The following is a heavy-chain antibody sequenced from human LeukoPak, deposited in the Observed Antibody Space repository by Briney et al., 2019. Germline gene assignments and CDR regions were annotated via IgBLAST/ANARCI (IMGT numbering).Heavy chain of an antibody. CDR2: IKSKTDGGTT. CDR1: GFTFDKAW. CDR3: ARDWTPTYLDY. D-gene: IGHD3/OR15-3a*01. Sequence: PGGSLRLSCAASGFTFDKAWMSWVRQAPGKGLEWVGRIKSKTDGGTTDYAAPVKGRFTISRDDSKNTLYLQMNSLRVEDTAVYYCARDWTPTYLDYWGQGTLVTVSS. V-gene: IGHV3-15*01. J-gene: IGHJ4*02.